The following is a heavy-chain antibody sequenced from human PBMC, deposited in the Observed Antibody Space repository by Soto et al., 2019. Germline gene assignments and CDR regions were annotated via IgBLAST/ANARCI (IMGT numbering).Heavy chain of an antibody. CDR1: GVTFSSET. D-gene: IGHD1-26*01. J-gene: IGHJ4*02. Sequence: QVQLVQSGAEVKKPGSSVKVSCKASGVTFSSETISWVRQAPGQGLEWVGGIIPLFGTANYAQKFQGRVTITADESTSTLYIGLSSLGSDDTAVSCCASEWGDNPACPFESWGQGTLVTVSS. CDR3: ASEWGDNPACPFES. V-gene: IGHV1-69*01. CDR2: IIPLFGTA.